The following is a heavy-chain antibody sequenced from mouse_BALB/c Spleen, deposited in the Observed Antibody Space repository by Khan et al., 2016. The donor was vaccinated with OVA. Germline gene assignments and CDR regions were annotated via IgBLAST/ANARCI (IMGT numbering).Heavy chain of an antibody. CDR3: VRGWDWYFDV. Sequence: EVQLLETGGGLVQPKGSLKLSCAPSGFTFNTNAMNWVRQAPGKDLEWVARIRSKSNNYATYYADSVKDRFTISRDDSQSMLYLQMNNLKTEDTAMYYCVRGWDWYFDVWGAGTTVTVSS. J-gene: IGHJ1*01. CDR1: GFTFNTNA. CDR2: IRSKSNNYAT. D-gene: IGHD1-1*02. V-gene: IGHV10S3*01.